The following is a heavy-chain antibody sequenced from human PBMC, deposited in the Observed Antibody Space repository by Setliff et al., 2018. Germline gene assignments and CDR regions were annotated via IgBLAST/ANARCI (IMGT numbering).Heavy chain of an antibody. CDR3: ARAGGTYCSNGVCHNWFDP. D-gene: IGHD2-8*01. CDR2: INPNSGGT. V-gene: IGHV1-2*02. J-gene: IGHJ5*02. CDR1: GFTLSDYL. Sequence: RASVKVSCKASGFTLSDYLIHWVRQAPGQGLEWMGWINPNSGGTDYAQRFQGRVTMTRDTSISTAYMELNRLTSDDAAMYYCARAGGTYCSNGVCHNWFDPWGQGTLVTVSS.